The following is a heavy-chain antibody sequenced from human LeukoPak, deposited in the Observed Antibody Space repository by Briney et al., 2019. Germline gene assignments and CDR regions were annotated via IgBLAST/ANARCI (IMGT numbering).Heavy chain of an antibody. CDR2: INAGNGNT. D-gene: IGHD6-19*01. CDR1: GYTFTSYA. CDR3: ARGSGWQTDFDY. Sequence: GASVTVSCKASGYTFTSYAMHWVRQAPGQRLEWMGWINAGNGNTKYSQKFQGRVTITRDTSASTAYMELSSLRSEDTAVYYCARGSGWQTDFDYWGQGTLVTVSS. J-gene: IGHJ4*02. V-gene: IGHV1-3*01.